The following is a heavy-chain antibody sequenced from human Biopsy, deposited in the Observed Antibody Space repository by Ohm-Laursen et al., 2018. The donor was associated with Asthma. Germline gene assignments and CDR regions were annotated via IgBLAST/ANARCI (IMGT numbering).Heavy chain of an antibody. CDR1: GYSISNGGYY. Sequence: TLSLTCSVSGYSISNGGYYWTWVRQRPGKGLEWKGNIHHRGNTKYNPSLKSRLSFSVDTSKNQFSLKLSSVTAADTAIYFCARDYYDFWNRSVYTYFGMDVWGRGTTVVVSS. J-gene: IGHJ6*02. CDR3: ARDYYDFWNRSVYTYFGMDV. D-gene: IGHD3-3*01. V-gene: IGHV4-31*03. CDR2: IHHRGNT.